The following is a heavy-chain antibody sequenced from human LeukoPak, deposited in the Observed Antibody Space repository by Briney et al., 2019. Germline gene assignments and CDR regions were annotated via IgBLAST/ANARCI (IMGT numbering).Heavy chain of an antibody. D-gene: IGHD6-19*01. Sequence: KPSETLSLTCTASGGSISSGTYYWGWIRQPPGKGLEWIGTIYYSGSTYYNPSLKSRVTISVDTSKNQFSLKLSSVTAADTAVYYCARLGIDSSGWPFDYWGQGTLVTVSS. CDR2: IYYSGST. CDR3: ARLGIDSSGWPFDY. CDR1: GGSISSGTYY. J-gene: IGHJ4*02. V-gene: IGHV4-39*07.